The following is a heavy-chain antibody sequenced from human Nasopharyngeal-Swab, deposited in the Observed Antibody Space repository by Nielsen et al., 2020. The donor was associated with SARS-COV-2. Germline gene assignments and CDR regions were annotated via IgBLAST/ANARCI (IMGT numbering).Heavy chain of an antibody. CDR1: GDSITSSTYY. V-gene: IGHV4-39*07. J-gene: IGHJ4*02. CDR3: ARVSDY. CDR2: IYYSGRT. Sequence: SETLSLTCTVSGDSITSSTYYWAWIRQPPGKGLEWIASIYYSGRTNYNPSLESRVTISIDTSKNQFSLKVTSVTAADTAVYYCARVSDYWSQGTLVTVSS.